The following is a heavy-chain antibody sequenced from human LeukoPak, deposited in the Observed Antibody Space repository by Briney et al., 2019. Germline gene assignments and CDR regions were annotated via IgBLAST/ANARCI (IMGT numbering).Heavy chain of an antibody. J-gene: IGHJ4*02. Sequence: GGSLRLSCAASGFTFSSYGMTWVRQAPGKGLEWVSTIIASGGTTYYADSVKGRFIISRDNSKNTLYLQVSSLRAEDTAMYYCAKRDGYNQQSLDYWGQGTLVTVSS. CDR2: IIASGGTT. V-gene: IGHV3-23*01. D-gene: IGHD5-24*01. CDR1: GFTFSSYG. CDR3: AKRDGYNQQSLDY.